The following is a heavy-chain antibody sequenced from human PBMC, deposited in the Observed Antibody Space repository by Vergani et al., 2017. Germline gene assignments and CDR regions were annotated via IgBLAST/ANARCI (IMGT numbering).Heavy chain of an antibody. V-gene: IGHV4-39*07. D-gene: IGHD4-17*01. Sequence: QLQLQESGPGLVKPSETLSLTCTVSGGSISSSSYYWGWIRQPPGKGLEWIGSIYYSGSTYYNPSLKSRVTISVDTSKNQFSLKLSSVTAADTAVYYCAREVDYGDYYYYYYYMDVWGKGTTVTVSS. CDR1: GGSISSSSYY. CDR2: IYYSGST. CDR3: AREVDYGDYYYYYYYMDV. J-gene: IGHJ6*03.